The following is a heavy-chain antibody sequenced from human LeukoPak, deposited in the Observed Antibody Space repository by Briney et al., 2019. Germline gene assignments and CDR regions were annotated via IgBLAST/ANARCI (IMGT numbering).Heavy chain of an antibody. Sequence: SETLSITCAVSGYSISSGYYWGWIRQPPGKGLEWIGSIYHSGSTYYNPSLKSRVTISVDTSKNQFSLKLSSVTAADTAVYYCARITVVTPPGYRGQGTLVTVSS. CDR3: ARITVVTPPGY. CDR1: GYSISSGYY. CDR2: IYHSGST. V-gene: IGHV4-38-2*01. D-gene: IGHD4-23*01. J-gene: IGHJ4*02.